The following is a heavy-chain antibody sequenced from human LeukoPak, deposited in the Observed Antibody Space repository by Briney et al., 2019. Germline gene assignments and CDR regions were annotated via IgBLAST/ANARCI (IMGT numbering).Heavy chain of an antibody. CDR1: GYTFTSYG. CDR2: ISAYNGNT. D-gene: IGHD1-1*01. Sequence: ASVKVSCKASGYTFTSYGISWVRQAPGQGLEWMGWISAYNGNTNYAQKFQGRVTLTTDTSTNTVYMELRSLRSDDTAVYYCSREGPTGEFLGDYWGQGTLVTVSS. V-gene: IGHV1-18*01. CDR3: SREGPTGEFLGDY. J-gene: IGHJ4*02.